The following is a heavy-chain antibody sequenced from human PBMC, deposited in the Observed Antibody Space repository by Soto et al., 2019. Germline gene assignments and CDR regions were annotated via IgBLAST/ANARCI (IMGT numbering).Heavy chain of an antibody. V-gene: IGHV4-59*01. D-gene: IGHD4-17*01. CDR3: ARDYTGDYGDYFIGWYFEL. Sequence: QVQLQEAGPGLVKPSETLSLTCTVSGGSISSYYLSWIRQPPGKGLEWIGYIYYSGRTNYNPSLKSRVTRSVDTSKNQLSLKLSCVTAADTALYYGARDYTGDYGDYFIGWYFELWGRGPLVTVSS. CDR1: GGSISSYY. CDR2: IYYSGRT. J-gene: IGHJ2*01.